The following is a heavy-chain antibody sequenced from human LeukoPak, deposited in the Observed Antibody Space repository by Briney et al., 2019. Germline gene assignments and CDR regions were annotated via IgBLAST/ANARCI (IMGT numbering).Heavy chain of an antibody. V-gene: IGHV3-15*01. CDR1: GFTFSNAW. J-gene: IGHJ4*02. D-gene: IGHD2-21*01. Sequence: GGSLRLSCAASGFTFSNAWMSWVRQAPGKGLEWVGRIKSKTDGGTTDYAAPVKGRFTISRDDSKNTPYLQMNSLKTEDTAVYFCTTDPTLAYCGGDCLGYWGQGTLVTVSS. CDR3: TTDPTLAYCGGDCLGY. CDR2: IKSKTDGGTT.